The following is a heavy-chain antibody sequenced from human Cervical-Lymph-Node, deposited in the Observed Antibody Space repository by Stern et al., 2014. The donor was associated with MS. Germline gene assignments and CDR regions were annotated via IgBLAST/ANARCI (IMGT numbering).Heavy chain of an antibody. V-gene: IGHV1-46*03. CDR3: ARDKGIITAAGYYLDY. CDR1: GYTFTNYY. CDR2: INPSGVCT. Sequence: QVQPVQSGAEVKEPGASVKVSCKASGYTFTNYYVHWVRQAPGQGLAWMGIINPSGVCTSYAQEVHGRLTMTRDTSTSTDYMELSSLRSEDTAVYFCARDKGIITAAGYYLDYWGQGTLVTVSS. D-gene: IGHD6-13*01. J-gene: IGHJ4*02.